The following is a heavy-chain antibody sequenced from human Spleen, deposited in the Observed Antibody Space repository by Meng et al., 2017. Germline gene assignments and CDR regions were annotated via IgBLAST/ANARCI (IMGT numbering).Heavy chain of an antibody. CDR1: GGSISSYY. D-gene: IGHD4-23*01. CDR3: AKERWMEP. V-gene: IGHV4-59*01. Sequence: SETLSLTCTVSGGSISSYYWSWIRQPPGKGLEWIGYIYYSGSTNHNPSLKSRVTISVDTSMKQVSLTLSSVTAADTAVYYCAKERWMEPWGQGILVTVSS. J-gene: IGHJ5*02. CDR2: IYYSGST.